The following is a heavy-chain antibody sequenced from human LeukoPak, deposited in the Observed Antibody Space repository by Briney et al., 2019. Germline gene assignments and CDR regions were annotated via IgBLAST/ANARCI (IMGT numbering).Heavy chain of an antibody. CDR1: GYTFTSYY. CDR2: INPSGGSP. V-gene: IGHV1-46*01. D-gene: IGHD3-3*01. CDR3: ARGQILRFLEVDYYYYGMDV. Sequence: ASVKVSCKAPGYTFTSYYMHWVRQAPGQGLEWMGIINPSGGSPSYAQKFQGRVTMTTDTSTSTVYMEVSSLRSEDTAVYYCARGQILRFLEVDYYYYGMDVWGQGTTVTVSS. J-gene: IGHJ6*02.